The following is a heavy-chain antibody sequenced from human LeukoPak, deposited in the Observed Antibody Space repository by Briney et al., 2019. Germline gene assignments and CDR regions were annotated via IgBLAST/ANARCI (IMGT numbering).Heavy chain of an antibody. V-gene: IGHV3-21*01. D-gene: IGHD2/OR15-2a*01. Sequence: GGSLRLSCAASGFTFSSYSMNWVRQAPGKGLEWVSSISSSSSDIYYADLVKGRFTISRDNSENTLCLQMNSLRAEDTAVYYCAKGYFGNYFDCWGQGALVTVSS. J-gene: IGHJ4*02. CDR3: AKGYFGNYFDC. CDR1: GFTFSSYS. CDR2: ISSSSSDI.